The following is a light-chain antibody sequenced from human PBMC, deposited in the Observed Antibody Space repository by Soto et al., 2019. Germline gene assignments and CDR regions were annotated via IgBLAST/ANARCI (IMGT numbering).Light chain of an antibody. Sequence: QAVVTQPSSVSGSPGQSITISCTGTSTDIGSYNYVSWYQHRPGEAPKLIIYEVANRPSGVSDRFSGSKSGNTASLTISGLQAEDEADYHCCSYTSGTAPFVFGTGTKVTVL. CDR3: CSYTSGTAPFV. V-gene: IGLV2-14*01. CDR2: EVA. CDR1: STDIGSYNY. J-gene: IGLJ1*01.